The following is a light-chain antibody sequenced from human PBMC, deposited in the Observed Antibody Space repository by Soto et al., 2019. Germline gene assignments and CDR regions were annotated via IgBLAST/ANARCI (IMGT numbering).Light chain of an antibody. J-gene: IGLJ3*02. CDR2: EVS. CDR1: SSDVGGHNY. V-gene: IGLV2-14*01. Sequence: QSALTQPASVSGSPGQSITISCTGTSSDVGGHNYVSWYQQHPGKAPKLMIYEVSNRPSGVSNRFSGSKSGNTASLTISGLQAEDEGDYYCSSYTSSSTWVFGGVTKLTVL. CDR3: SSYTSSSTWV.